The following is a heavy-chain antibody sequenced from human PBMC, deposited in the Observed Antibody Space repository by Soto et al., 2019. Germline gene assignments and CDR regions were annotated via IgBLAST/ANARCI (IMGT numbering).Heavy chain of an antibody. Sequence: GGSLRLSCAASGFTFSSYWMSWVRQAPGKGLEWVANIKQDGSEKYYVDSVKGRFTISRDNAKNSLYLQMNSLRAEDTAVYYCARDPPDYYDSSGLDYWGQGTLVTVSS. J-gene: IGHJ4*02. V-gene: IGHV3-7*01. CDR2: IKQDGSEK. D-gene: IGHD3-22*01. CDR3: ARDPPDYYDSSGLDY. CDR1: GFTFSSYW.